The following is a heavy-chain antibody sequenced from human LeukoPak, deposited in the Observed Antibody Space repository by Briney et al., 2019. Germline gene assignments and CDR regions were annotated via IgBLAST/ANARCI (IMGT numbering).Heavy chain of an antibody. D-gene: IGHD3-10*01. CDR2: IYYSGST. CDR3: AMVRGPFFDI. CDR1: GGSISSSSYY. J-gene: IGHJ3*02. Sequence: SETLSLTCTVSGGSISSSSYYWGWIRQPPGKGLEWIGSIYYSGSTYYNPSLKSRVTISVDTSKNQFSLKLSSVTAADTAVYYCAMVRGPFFDIWGQGTMVTVSS. V-gene: IGHV4-39*01.